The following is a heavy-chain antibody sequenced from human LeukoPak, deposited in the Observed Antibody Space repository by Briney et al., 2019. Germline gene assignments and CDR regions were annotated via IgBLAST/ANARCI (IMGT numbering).Heavy chain of an antibody. CDR1: GFTFSTCL. D-gene: IGHD2-2*01. V-gene: IGHV3-23*01. Sequence: GGSLRLSCAASGFTFSTCLMXXVRQAPGKXXXXXXXISGSGSTYYADSVKGRFTISRDNSRNTLFLQMNTLRAEDTAVYYCAKRPHCSTPGCHHIEYWGQGTLVTVSS. CDR2: ISGSGST. J-gene: IGHJ4*02. CDR3: AKRPHCSTPGCHHIEY.